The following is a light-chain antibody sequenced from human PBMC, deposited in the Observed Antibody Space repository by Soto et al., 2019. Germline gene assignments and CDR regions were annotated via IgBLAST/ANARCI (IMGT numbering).Light chain of an antibody. V-gene: IGLV1-40*01. CDR1: SSNIGAGYD. CDR2: GNS. J-gene: IGLJ3*02. CDR3: QSYDSSLPGV. Sequence: QSVLTQPPSVSGAPGQRVTISCTGSSSNIGAGYDVHWYQQLPGTAPKLLIYGNSNRPSGVPDRFSGSKSGTSASLAITGLQAEDEADYYCQSYDSSLPGVFGGGTKLTVL.